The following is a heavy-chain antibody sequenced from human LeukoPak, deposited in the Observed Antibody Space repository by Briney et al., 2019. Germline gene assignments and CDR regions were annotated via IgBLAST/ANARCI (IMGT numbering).Heavy chain of an antibody. J-gene: IGHJ4*02. Sequence: GGSLRLSCAASGFTFSSYSMNWVRQAPGKGLEWVSSISSSSSYIYYADSVKGRFTISRDNAKNSLYLQMNSLGAEDTAVYYCARGTAMVTSFPYYFDYWGQGTLVTVSS. CDR3: ARGTAMVTSFPYYFDY. D-gene: IGHD5-18*01. CDR2: ISSSSSYI. CDR1: GFTFSSYS. V-gene: IGHV3-21*01.